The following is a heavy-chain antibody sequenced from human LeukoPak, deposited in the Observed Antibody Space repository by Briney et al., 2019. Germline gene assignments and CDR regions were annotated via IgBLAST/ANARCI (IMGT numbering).Heavy chain of an antibody. V-gene: IGHV3-30-3*01. CDR2: ISYDGSNK. CDR3: ARVSYSSGPPGY. CDR1: GFTFSSYA. D-gene: IGHD6-19*01. J-gene: IGHJ4*02. Sequence: PGGSLRLSCAASGFTFSSYAMHWVRQAPGKGLEWVAVISYDGSNKYYADSVEGRFTISRDNSKNTLYLQMNSLRAEDTAVYYCARVSYSSGPPGYWGQGTLVTVSS.